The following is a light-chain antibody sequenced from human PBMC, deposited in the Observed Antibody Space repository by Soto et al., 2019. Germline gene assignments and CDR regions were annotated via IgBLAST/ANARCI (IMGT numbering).Light chain of an antibody. Sequence: EIVLTQSPATLSLSPGERATLSCRASQSVSTYFAWYQQKPGQAPRLLIYDASNRATGIPARFSGSGSGTDFTLTISSLEPEDFAVYYCQQRSNWPPPPITFGQGTRLEIK. J-gene: IGKJ5*01. CDR3: QQRSNWPPPPIT. CDR2: DAS. V-gene: IGKV3-11*01. CDR1: QSVSTY.